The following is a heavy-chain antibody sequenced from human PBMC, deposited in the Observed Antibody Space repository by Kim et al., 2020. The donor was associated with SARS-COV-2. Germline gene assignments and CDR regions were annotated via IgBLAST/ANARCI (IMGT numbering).Heavy chain of an antibody. V-gene: IGHV3-21*06. CDR1: GVTFKSYN. D-gene: IGHD2-2*01. CDR2: ISGSSLYT. CDR3: ARETLGYCTSTSCYGFDY. Sequence: GGSLRLSCVASLPSGVTFKSYNLNWVRQAPGKGLEWVSFISGSSLYTYYADSVKGRFTISRDNAMNSVYLQMNSLRAEDTAVYYCARETLGYCTSTSCYGFDYWGRGTLVTVSS. J-gene: IGHJ4*02.